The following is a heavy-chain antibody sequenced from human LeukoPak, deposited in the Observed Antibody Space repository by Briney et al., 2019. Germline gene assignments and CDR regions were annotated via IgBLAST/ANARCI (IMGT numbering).Heavy chain of an antibody. CDR2: IYPDDSDT. J-gene: IGHJ4*02. CDR1: GYQFTGFW. Sequence: GESLKISCKASGYQFTGFWIGWVRQKPGKGLEWMGIIYPDDSDTRYSPSFQGQVTISADTSISTAYLQWSSLKASDTAMYFCVRGYCSTARCSNSDHWGPGTLVTVSS. CDR3: VRGYCSTARCSNSDH. D-gene: IGHD2-2*01. V-gene: IGHV5-51*01.